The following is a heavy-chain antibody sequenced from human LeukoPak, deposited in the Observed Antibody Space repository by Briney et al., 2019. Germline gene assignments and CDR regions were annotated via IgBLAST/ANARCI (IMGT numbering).Heavy chain of an antibody. Sequence: GGSLRLSCAASGFTFSSYSMDWVRQAPGKGLEWVSSISSSSSYIYYADSVKGRFTISRDNAKNSLYLQMNSLRAEDTAVYYCARVIAAAGTLDYWGQGTLVTVSS. CDR3: ARVIAAAGTLDY. V-gene: IGHV3-21*01. CDR1: GFTFSSYS. CDR2: ISSSSSYI. J-gene: IGHJ4*02. D-gene: IGHD6-13*01.